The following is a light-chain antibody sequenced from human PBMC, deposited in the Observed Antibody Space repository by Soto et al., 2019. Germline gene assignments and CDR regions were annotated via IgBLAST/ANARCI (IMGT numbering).Light chain of an antibody. CDR3: CSSRV. CDR1: RSEVGGHEF. J-gene: IGLJ3*02. V-gene: IGLV2-23*01. Sequence: QSVLTQPASVSGSPGQSITISCTGTRSEVGGHEFVSWLQQHPGKAPKLIIYEGSKRPSGVSNRFSGSKSVHTASPTSYGLRAADEADYHCCSSRVFGGGTKLTVL. CDR2: EGS.